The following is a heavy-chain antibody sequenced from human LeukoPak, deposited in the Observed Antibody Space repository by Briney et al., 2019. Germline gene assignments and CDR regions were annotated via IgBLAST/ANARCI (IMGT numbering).Heavy chain of an antibody. CDR1: GFTFSSYA. CDR3: ARQERFLEWLPYYYYYGMDV. V-gene: IGHV4-39*01. Sequence: GSLRLSCAASGFTFSSYAMSWIRQPPGKGLEWIGSIYYSGSTYYNPSLKSRVTISVDTSKNQFSLKLSSVTAADTAVYYCARQERFLEWLPYYYYYGMDVWGQGTTVTVSS. CDR2: IYYSGST. J-gene: IGHJ6*02. D-gene: IGHD3-3*01.